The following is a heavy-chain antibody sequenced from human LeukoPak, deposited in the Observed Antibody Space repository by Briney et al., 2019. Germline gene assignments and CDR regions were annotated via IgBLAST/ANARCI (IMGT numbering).Heavy chain of an antibody. D-gene: IGHD6-13*01. Sequence: ASVKVSCKASGYTFTSYYMHWVRQAPGQGLEWMGWISAYNGNTNYAEKFQGRVTMTTDTSTSTAYMELRSLRSDDTAVYYCAREGSSWYDFGYWGQGTLVTVSS. CDR2: ISAYNGNT. CDR1: GYTFTSYY. J-gene: IGHJ4*02. CDR3: AREGSSWYDFGY. V-gene: IGHV1-18*04.